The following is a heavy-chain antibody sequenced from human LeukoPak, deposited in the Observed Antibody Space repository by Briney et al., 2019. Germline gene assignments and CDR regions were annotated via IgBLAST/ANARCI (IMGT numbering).Heavy chain of an antibody. V-gene: IGHV1-69*01. Sequence: ASVKVSCKASGGTFSSYAINWVRQAPGQGLEWMGGIIPIFGKARYAQKFQGRVTITAVESTSTAYMELRSLRSEDTAVYYCARGWLAETTVVTPYNYWGQGTLATVSS. D-gene: IGHD4-23*01. CDR3: ARGWLAETTVVTPYNY. CDR2: IIPIFGKA. CDR1: GGTFSSYA. J-gene: IGHJ4*02.